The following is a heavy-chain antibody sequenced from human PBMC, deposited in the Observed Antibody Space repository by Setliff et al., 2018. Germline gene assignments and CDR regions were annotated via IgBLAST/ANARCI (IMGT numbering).Heavy chain of an antibody. D-gene: IGHD2-2*02. J-gene: IGHJ4*02. CDR2: INGGNGNT. Sequence: ASVKVSCQASGYSFSTYAMHWVRQAPGQRLEWMGWINGGNGNTKYSQKFQGRITITRDTSASTAYMEMSSLRSEDTAVYYCARDREYCSRTSCYIDYWGQGAQVTVSS. CDR3: ARDREYCSRTSCYIDY. CDR1: GYSFSTYA. V-gene: IGHV1-3*01.